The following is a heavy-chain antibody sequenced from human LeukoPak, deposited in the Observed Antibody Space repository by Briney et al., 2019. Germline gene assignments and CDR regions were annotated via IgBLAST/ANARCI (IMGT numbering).Heavy chain of an antibody. J-gene: IGHJ4*02. Sequence: GGSLRLSCTASGFTFSNYGMHWVRQAPGKGLVWVSRINSDGSSTSYADSVKGRFTISGDNAKNTLYLQMNSLRAEDTAVYYCARDDITGTTLPHFDYWGQGTLVTVSS. CDR2: INSDGSST. CDR3: ARDDITGTTLPHFDY. D-gene: IGHD1-20*01. CDR1: GFTFSNYG. V-gene: IGHV3-74*01.